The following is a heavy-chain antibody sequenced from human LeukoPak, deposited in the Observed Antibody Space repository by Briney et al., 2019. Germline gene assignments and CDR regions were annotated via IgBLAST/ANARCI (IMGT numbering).Heavy chain of an antibody. CDR2: IWYDGSNK. Sequence: GGSLRLSCAASGFTFSSYGMHWVRQAPGKGLEWVAVIWYDGSNKYYADSVKGRFTISRDNSKNTLYLQMNSLRAEDTAVYYCARGSYDSGSFIDYWGQGTLVTVSS. V-gene: IGHV3-33*01. CDR3: ARGSYDSGSFIDY. D-gene: IGHD3-10*01. J-gene: IGHJ4*02. CDR1: GFTFSSYG.